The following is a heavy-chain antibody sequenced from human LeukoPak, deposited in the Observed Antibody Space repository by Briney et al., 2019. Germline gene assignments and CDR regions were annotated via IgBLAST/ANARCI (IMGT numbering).Heavy chain of an antibody. Sequence: SVKFSCKASGGTFSSYAISWVRQAPGQGLEWMGGIIPIFGTANYAQKFQGRVTITADKSTSTAYMELSSLRSEDTAVYYCARDPTYYYGSGSYFTGDYWGQGTLVTVSS. J-gene: IGHJ4*02. CDR3: ARDPTYYYGSGSYFTGDY. CDR1: GGTFSSYA. CDR2: IIPIFGTA. V-gene: IGHV1-69*06. D-gene: IGHD3-10*01.